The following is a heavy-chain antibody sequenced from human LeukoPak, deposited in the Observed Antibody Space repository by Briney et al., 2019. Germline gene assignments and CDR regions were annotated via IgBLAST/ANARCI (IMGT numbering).Heavy chain of an antibody. Sequence: PSETLSLTCAVYGGSFSGYYWSWIRQPPGKGLEWIGEINHSGGTNYNPSLKSRVTISVDTSKNQFSLKLSSVTAADTAVYYCASRGYCSSTSCSRDYYFDYWGQGTLVTVSS. V-gene: IGHV4-34*01. CDR2: INHSGGT. D-gene: IGHD2-2*01. J-gene: IGHJ4*02. CDR3: ASRGYCSSTSCSRDYYFDY. CDR1: GGSFSGYY.